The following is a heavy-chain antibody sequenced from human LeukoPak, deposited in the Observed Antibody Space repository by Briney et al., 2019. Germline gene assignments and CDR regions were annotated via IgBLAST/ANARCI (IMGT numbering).Heavy chain of an antibody. V-gene: IGHV4-59*01. D-gene: IGHD2-15*01. Sequence: SETLSLTCTVSGGHLSSYYGSWLRPPPERGREWIGYVYYSGSTNYHPSLKSRVTISVDTSKNQFSLILSSVTAADTAVYYCARDVSGGRWGAFDIWSQGTMVTVSS. J-gene: IGHJ3*02. CDR2: VYYSGST. CDR3: ARDVSGGRWGAFDI. CDR1: GGHLSSYY.